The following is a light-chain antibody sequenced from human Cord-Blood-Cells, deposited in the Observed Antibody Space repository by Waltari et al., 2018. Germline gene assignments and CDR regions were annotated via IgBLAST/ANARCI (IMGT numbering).Light chain of an antibody. J-gene: IGKJ3*01. V-gene: IGKV1-39*01. CDR1: QSISSY. CDR2: AAS. Sequence: DIQMTQSLSSLSASVGDRVTITCRASQSISSYLNWYQQKPGKAPKLLIYAASSLQSGVPSRFSGSGSGTDFTLTISSLQPEEFATYYCQQSYSTPFTFGPGTKVDIK. CDR3: QQSYSTPFT.